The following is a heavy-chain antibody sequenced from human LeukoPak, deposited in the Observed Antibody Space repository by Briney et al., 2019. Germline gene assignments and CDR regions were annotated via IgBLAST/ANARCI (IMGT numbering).Heavy chain of an antibody. CDR3: ARYSSSYDAFDI. CDR1: GGSISSGDYY. V-gene: IGHV4-30-4*01. J-gene: IGHJ3*02. D-gene: IGHD6-13*01. Sequence: SETLSLTCTVSGGSISSGDYYWSWIRQPPGKGLEWIGYIYYSGSTYYNPSLKSRVTISVDTSKNQFSLRLSSVTAADTAIYYCARYSSSYDAFDIWGQGTMVTVSS. CDR2: IYYSGST.